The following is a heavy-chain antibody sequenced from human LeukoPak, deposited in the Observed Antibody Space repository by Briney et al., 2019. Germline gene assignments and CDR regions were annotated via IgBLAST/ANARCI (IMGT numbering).Heavy chain of an antibody. Sequence: PGGSLRLSCAASGFTFSSYEMNWVRQAPGKGLEWVAVISHDGSNKYYADSVKGRFTISRDNSKNTLYLQMNSLRVEDTAVYYCASAWHLGIVVVMLDSWGQGTLVTVSS. CDR1: GFTFSSYE. V-gene: IGHV3-30*03. D-gene: IGHD3-22*01. CDR3: ASAWHLGIVVVMLDS. J-gene: IGHJ4*02. CDR2: ISHDGSNK.